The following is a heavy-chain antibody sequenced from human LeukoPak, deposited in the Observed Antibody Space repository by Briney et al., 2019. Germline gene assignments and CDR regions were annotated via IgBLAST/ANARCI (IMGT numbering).Heavy chain of an antibody. CDR2: IIPIFGTA. Sequence: ASVKVSCTASVGTFTSYAISWVRQAPGQGLEWMGGIIPIFGTANYAQKFHGRVTITTGESTSTAYMELSSLRSEDTAVYYCARGPYDYVWGSHREGAFDIWGQGTMVTVSS. CDR3: ARGPYDYVWGSHREGAFDI. V-gene: IGHV1-69*05. D-gene: IGHD3-16*01. J-gene: IGHJ3*02. CDR1: VGTFTSYA.